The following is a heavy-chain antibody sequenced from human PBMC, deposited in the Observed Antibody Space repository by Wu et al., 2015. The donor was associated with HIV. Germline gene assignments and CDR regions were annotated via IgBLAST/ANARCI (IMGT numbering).Heavy chain of an antibody. CDR3: ARDRSPQLLLVGFGDFPSWPYYYVRYGRR. D-gene: IGHD3-10*01. V-gene: IGHV1-46*01. J-gene: IGHJ6*02. Sequence: QVQLVQSGAEVKKPGASVKVSCKASGYTFTSYYMHWVRQAPGQGLEWMGIINPSGGSTSYAQKFQGRVTMTRDTSTSTVYMELSSLRSEDTAVYYCARDRSPQLLLVGFGDFPSWPYYYVRYGRRGDQGTTVT. CDR1: GYTFTSYY. CDR2: INPSGGST.